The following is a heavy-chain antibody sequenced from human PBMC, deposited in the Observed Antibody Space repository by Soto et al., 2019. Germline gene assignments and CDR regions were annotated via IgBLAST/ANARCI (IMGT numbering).Heavy chain of an antibody. V-gene: IGHV1-2*04. CDR2: INPNSGGT. J-gene: IGHJ4*02. CDR1: GYTFTGYY. D-gene: IGHD2-21*01. CDR3: ARGEGGPRWGSIDY. Sequence: PGGSLRLSCKASGYTFTGYYMHWVRQAPGQGLEWMGWINPNSGGTNYAQKFQGWVTMTRDTSISTAYMELSRLRSDDTAVYYCARGEGGPRWGSIDYWGQGTLVTVSS.